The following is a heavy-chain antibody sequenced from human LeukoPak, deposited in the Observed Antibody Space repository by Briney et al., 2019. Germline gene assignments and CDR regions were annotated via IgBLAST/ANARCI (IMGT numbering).Heavy chain of an antibody. CDR2: IYHSGST. D-gene: IGHD4-17*01. Sequence: SETLSLTYTVSGYSISSGYYWGWIRQPPGKGLEWIGSIYHSGSTYYNPSLKSRVTISVDTSKNQFSLKLSSVTAADTAVYYCARDAPVFDYWGQGTLVTVSS. V-gene: IGHV4-38-2*02. CDR3: ARDAPVFDY. CDR1: GYSISSGYY. J-gene: IGHJ4*02.